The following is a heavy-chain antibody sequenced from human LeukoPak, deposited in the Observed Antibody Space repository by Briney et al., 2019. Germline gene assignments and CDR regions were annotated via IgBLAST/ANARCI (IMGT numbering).Heavy chain of an antibody. Sequence: SETLSLTCAVYGGSFSGYYWSWIRQPPGKGLEWIGEINHSGSTNYNPSLKSRVTISVDTSKNQFSLKLSSVTAEDTAVYYCAKSGDRLRYYYYMDVWGKGTTVTVSS. CDR3: AKSGDRLRYYYYMDV. D-gene: IGHD1-26*01. CDR2: INHSGST. V-gene: IGHV4-34*01. CDR1: GGSFSGYY. J-gene: IGHJ6*03.